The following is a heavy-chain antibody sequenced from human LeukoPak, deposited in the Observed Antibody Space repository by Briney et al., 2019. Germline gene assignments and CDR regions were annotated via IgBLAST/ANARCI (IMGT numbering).Heavy chain of an antibody. CDR1: GVTFSTYE. J-gene: IGHJ6*02. CDR2: FTSGYTI. D-gene: IGHD2-15*01. Sequence: GGSLRLSCAASGVTFSTYEMSWVRQAPGKGLEWVASFTSGYTIYFADSVRGRFSISRDNAKNSLYLQMNSLRAEDTAVYYCARVSGIALDVWSQGTTVTVSS. CDR3: ARVSGIALDV. V-gene: IGHV3-48*03.